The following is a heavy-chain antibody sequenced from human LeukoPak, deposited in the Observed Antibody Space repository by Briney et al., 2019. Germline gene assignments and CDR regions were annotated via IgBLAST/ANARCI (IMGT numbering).Heavy chain of an antibody. J-gene: IGHJ5*02. Sequence: PGGSLRLSCAASGFTFSSYSMNWVRQAPGKGLEWVSSISSSSSYIYYADSVKGRFTISRDNAKNSLYLQMNSLRAEDTAVYYCAREVVAGTTSPWFDPWGQGTLVTVSS. CDR3: AREVVAGTTSPWFDP. V-gene: IGHV3-21*01. D-gene: IGHD1-7*01. CDR2: ISSSSSYI. CDR1: GFTFSSYS.